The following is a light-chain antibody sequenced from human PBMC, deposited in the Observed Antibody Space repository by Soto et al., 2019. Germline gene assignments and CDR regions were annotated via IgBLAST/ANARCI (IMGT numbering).Light chain of an antibody. CDR2: WAS. J-gene: IGKJ1*01. Sequence: DIVMTQSPDSLAVSLGERATINCKSSQSVLFSSNNKNYLAWYQQKPGQPPKLLIYWASTRESGVPDRFSGSGSGTDFTLTISSLQAEDVAVYYCQQYYSTLVTFGQGTKVEI. CDR1: QSVLFSSNNKNY. CDR3: QQYYSTLVT. V-gene: IGKV4-1*01.